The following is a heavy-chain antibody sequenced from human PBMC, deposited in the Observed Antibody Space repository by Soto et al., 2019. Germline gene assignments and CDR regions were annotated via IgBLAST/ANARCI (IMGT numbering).Heavy chain of an antibody. Sequence: PGGSLRLSCAASGFTCSSYAMHWVRQAPGKGLEWVAVISYDGSNKYYADSVKGRFTISRDNSKNTLYLQMNSLRAEDTAVYYCARGRPDPGVNNYFDYWGQGTLVTVSS. J-gene: IGHJ4*02. CDR3: ARGRPDPGVNNYFDY. D-gene: IGHD3-10*01. CDR1: GFTCSSYA. CDR2: ISYDGSNK. V-gene: IGHV3-30-3*01.